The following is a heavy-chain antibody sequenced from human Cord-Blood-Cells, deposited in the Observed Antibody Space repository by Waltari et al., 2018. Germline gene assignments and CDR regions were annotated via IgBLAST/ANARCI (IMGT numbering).Heavy chain of an antibody. J-gene: IGHJ5*02. CDR2: IYYSGST. D-gene: IGHD6-13*01. Sequence: QLQLQESGPGLVKPSETLSLPCTVSGGSIRSSSYYRGWIRQPPGKGLEWIGSIYYSGSTYYNPSLKSRVTISVDTSKNQFSLKLSSVTAADTAVYYCARRSSWYNWFDPWGQGTLVTVSS. V-gene: IGHV4-39*07. CDR1: GGSIRSSSYY. CDR3: ARRSSWYNWFDP.